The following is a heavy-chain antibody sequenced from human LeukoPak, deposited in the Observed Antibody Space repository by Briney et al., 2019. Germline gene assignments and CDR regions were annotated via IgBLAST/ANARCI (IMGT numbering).Heavy chain of an antibody. CDR1: GFTFSSYW. Sequence: GGSLRLSCAASGFTFSSYWMHWVRQAPGKGLEWVSYISGSGTTMYYGDSVKGRFTVSRDNAKNSLYLQMNSLRAEDTAVYYCARDPPTSGAFEYWGQGTLVTVSS. CDR3: ARDPPTSGAFEY. J-gene: IGHJ4*02. CDR2: ISGSGTTM. V-gene: IGHV3-48*04. D-gene: IGHD1-26*01.